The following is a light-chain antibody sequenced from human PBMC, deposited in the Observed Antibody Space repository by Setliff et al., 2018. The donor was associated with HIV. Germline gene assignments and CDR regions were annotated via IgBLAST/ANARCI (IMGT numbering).Light chain of an antibody. CDR1: QNVTSNY. Sequence: EIVLTQSPGTLSLSPGQTATLSCRASQNVTSNYIAWYRQKPGQAPRVLIYDASSRATGVPDRFNGTGSGTDFTLTISRLEAEDFAVYYCQQYGAPRLTFGGGTKV. CDR3: QQYGAPRLT. CDR2: DAS. J-gene: IGKJ4*01. V-gene: IGKV3-20*01.